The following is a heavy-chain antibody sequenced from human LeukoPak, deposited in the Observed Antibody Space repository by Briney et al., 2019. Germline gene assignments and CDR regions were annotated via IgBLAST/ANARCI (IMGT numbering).Heavy chain of an antibody. CDR2: IYTSGST. V-gene: IGHV4-4*07. Sequence: SETLSLTCTVSGGSISSYYWSWIRQPAGKGLEWIGRIYTSGSTNYNPSLKSRVTMSVDTSKNQFSLKLSSVIAADTAVYYCARDGEPAAIVDYWGQGTLVTVSS. J-gene: IGHJ4*02. CDR1: GGSISSYY. CDR3: ARDGEPAAIVDY. D-gene: IGHD2-2*01.